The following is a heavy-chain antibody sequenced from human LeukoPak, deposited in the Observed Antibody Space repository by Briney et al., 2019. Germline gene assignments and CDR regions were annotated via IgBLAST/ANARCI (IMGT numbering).Heavy chain of an antibody. Sequence: PGGSLRLSCAASGFTFSTYAMTWVRQAPGKGLEWVSAISGSAGYTYYADSVKGRFTISRDNSKNALYLQTNSLRAEDTAVYYCAKDRVQLGYWGQGTLVTVSS. CDR1: GFTFSTYA. CDR2: ISGSAGYT. V-gene: IGHV3-23*01. D-gene: IGHD5-18*01. CDR3: AKDRVQLGY. J-gene: IGHJ4*02.